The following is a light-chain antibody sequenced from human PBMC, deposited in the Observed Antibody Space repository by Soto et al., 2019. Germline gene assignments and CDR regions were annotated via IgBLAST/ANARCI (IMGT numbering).Light chain of an antibody. Sequence: QSVLTQPASVSGSPGQSITISCTGTSSDVGDYNYVSWYQQPPGKAPKLMIYEVSTRPSGVSNRFTGSKSGNTASLTISGLQAEDEAEYYCSSYTSSRPYVFGTGTKLTVL. J-gene: IGLJ1*01. CDR1: SSDVGDYNY. CDR3: SSYTSSRPYV. V-gene: IGLV2-14*01. CDR2: EVS.